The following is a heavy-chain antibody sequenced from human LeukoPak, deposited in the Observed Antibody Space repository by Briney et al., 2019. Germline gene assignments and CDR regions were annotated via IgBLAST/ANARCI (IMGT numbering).Heavy chain of an antibody. V-gene: IGHV3-30*14. CDR1: GFTLSIYA. Sequence: GGSLRLSCATSGFTLSIYAMHWVRQAPGKGLEWVATISHDGNRQYYADSVKGRFTVSRDNSKNTLYLQMNSLRAEDTAVYYCARVKAGYYYYMDVWGKGTTVTVSS. D-gene: IGHD3-10*01. CDR3: ARVKAGYYYYMDV. CDR2: ISHDGNRQ. J-gene: IGHJ6*03.